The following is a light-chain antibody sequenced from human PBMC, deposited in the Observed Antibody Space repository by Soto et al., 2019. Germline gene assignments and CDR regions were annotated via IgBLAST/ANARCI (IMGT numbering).Light chain of an antibody. CDR2: EVS. Sequence: QSVLTQPAPVSGSPGQSITISCTGTGSDVGGYNYVSWYQQHPGKAPKLMIYEVSNRPSGVSNRFSGAKSGNTASLTISGLQAEDVADYYCTSYTSSSTVVFGGGTKLTVL. J-gene: IGLJ2*01. V-gene: IGLV2-14*01. CDR3: TSYTSSSTVV. CDR1: GSDVGGYNY.